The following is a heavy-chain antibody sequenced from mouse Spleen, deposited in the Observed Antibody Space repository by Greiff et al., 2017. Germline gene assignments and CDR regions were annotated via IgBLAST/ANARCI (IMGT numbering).Heavy chain of an antibody. CDR1: GYTFTDYY. Sequence: EVQLQQSGPELVKPGASVKISCKASGYTFTDYYMNWVKQSHGKSLEWIGDINPNNGGTSYNQKFKGKATLTVDKSSSTAYMELRSLTSEDSAVYYCARGGYSYYSYGFAYWGQGTLVTVSA. D-gene: IGHD2-12*01. CDR2: INPNNGGT. CDR3: ARGGYSYYSYGFAY. V-gene: IGHV1-26*01. J-gene: IGHJ3*01.